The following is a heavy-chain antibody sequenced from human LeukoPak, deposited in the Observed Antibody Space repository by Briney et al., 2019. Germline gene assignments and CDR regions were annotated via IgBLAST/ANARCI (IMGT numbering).Heavy chain of an antibody. CDR2: KERHEDK. V-gene: IGHV2-70*01. D-gene: IGHD3-10*01. J-gene: IGHJ4*02. Sequence: ESGPALVNPTQTLTLTCNFSRLSLSTSGMGVSWIRQTPGKAVDWHALKERHEDKYYSTSLKTRLTISKDTSKNRVVLTKTNMDRVDTATYSCEQIDGYGSVSFDYWGQGTLVTVSS. CDR3: EQIDGYGSVSFDY. CDR1: RLSLSTSGMG.